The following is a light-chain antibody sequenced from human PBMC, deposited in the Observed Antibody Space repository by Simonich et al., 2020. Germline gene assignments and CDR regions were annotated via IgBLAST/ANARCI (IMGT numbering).Light chain of an antibody. CDR1: SSNIGAGYD. CDR3: QSYDSSHVV. J-gene: IGLJ2*01. V-gene: IGLV1-40*01. CDR2: GNC. Sequence: QSVLTQPPSVSGAPGQRVTISCTGSSSNIGAGYDVHWYQQLPGTAPKLLIYGNCNRPSGVPDRFSGSKSGTSASLAITGLQAEDEADYYCQSYDSSHVVFGGGTKLTVL.